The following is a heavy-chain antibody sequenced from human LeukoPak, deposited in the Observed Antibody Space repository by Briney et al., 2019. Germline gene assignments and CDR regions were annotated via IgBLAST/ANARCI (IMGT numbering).Heavy chain of an antibody. J-gene: IGHJ6*03. Sequence: SETLSLXCTVSGGSISSGDYYWSWIRQPPGKGLERIGYIYYSGSTYYNPSLKSRVTISVDTSKNQFSLKLSSVTAADTAVYYCARAGYQLLYYYYYMDVWGKGTTVTVSS. CDR1: GGSISSGDYY. D-gene: IGHD2-2*01. V-gene: IGHV4-30-4*08. CDR3: ARAGYQLLYYYYYMDV. CDR2: IYYSGST.